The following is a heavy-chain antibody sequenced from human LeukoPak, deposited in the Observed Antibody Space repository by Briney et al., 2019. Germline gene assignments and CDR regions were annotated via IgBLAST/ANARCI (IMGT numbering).Heavy chain of an antibody. CDR1: GFTFSSYA. Sequence: GGSLRLSCAASGFTFSSYAMSWVRQAPGRGLEWVTLISHDGSKIYYADSVKGRFTISRDNSKNTLYLQMNSLRAEDTAVYYCARGGWRIIETGGDSWGQGTLVTVSS. V-gene: IGHV3-30-3*01. CDR3: ARGGWRIIETGGDS. CDR2: ISHDGSKI. J-gene: IGHJ4*02. D-gene: IGHD2-15*01.